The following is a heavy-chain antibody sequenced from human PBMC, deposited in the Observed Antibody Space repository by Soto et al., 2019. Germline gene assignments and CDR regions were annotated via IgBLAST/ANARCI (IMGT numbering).Heavy chain of an antibody. CDR2: INHSGST. D-gene: IGHD2-15*01. CDR1: GGSFSGYY. CDR3: ARFLRVVAATASYYFDY. Sequence: SETLSLTCAVYGGSFSGYYWSWIRQPPGKGLEWIGEINHSGSTNYNPSLKSRVTISVDTSKNQFSLKLSSVTAADTAVYYCARFLRVVAATASYYFDYWGQGTLVTVS. V-gene: IGHV4-34*01. J-gene: IGHJ4*02.